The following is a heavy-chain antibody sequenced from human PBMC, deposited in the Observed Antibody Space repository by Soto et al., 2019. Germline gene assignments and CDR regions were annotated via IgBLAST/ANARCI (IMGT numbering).Heavy chain of an antibody. CDR3: ARRTPGYCSSTSCINLLDNWNSFDY. D-gene: IGHD2-2*01. Sequence: ASVKVSCKASGYTFTSYGISWVRQAPGQGLEWMGWISAYNGNTNYAQKLQGRVTMTTDTSTSKAYMELRSLRSDDTAVYYCARRTPGYCSSTSCINLLDNWNSFDYWGQGTLVTVSS. J-gene: IGHJ4*02. CDR2: ISAYNGNT. V-gene: IGHV1-18*01. CDR1: GYTFTSYG.